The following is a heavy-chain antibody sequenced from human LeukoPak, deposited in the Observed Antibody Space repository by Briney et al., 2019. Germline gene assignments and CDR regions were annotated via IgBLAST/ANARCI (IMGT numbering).Heavy chain of an antibody. V-gene: IGHV1-69*04. D-gene: IGHD3-3*01. CDR2: IIPILGIA. CDR1: GGIFSSYA. Sequence: SVKVSCKASGGIFSSYAISWGRQAPGQGLEWMGRIIPILGIANYAQKFQGRVTITADKSTSTAYMELSSLRSEDTAVYYCARDQSYYDFWSGYGPPHYGMDVWGQGTTVTVSS. J-gene: IGHJ6*02. CDR3: ARDQSYYDFWSGYGPPHYGMDV.